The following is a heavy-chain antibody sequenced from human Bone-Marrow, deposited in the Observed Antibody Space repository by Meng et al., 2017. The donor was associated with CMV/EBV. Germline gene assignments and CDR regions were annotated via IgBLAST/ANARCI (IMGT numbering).Heavy chain of an antibody. CDR3: ARVYVGDYDFWSGYWDYYFDY. CDR2: IYYSGST. Sequence: GSLRLSCTVSGGSISSGDYYWSWIRQPPGKGLEWIGYIYYSGSTNYNPSLKSRVTISVDTSKNQFSLKLSSVTAADTAVYYCARVYVGDYDFWSGYWDYYFDYWGQGTLVTVSS. CDR1: GGSISSGDYY. J-gene: IGHJ4*02. D-gene: IGHD3-3*01. V-gene: IGHV4-61*08.